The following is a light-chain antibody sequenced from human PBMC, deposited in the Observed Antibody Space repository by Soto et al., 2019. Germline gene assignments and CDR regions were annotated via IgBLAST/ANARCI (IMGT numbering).Light chain of an antibody. CDR1: SPNIGKNS. J-gene: IGLJ2*01. CDR3: GTWDSSLSAVV. CDR2: DNN. V-gene: IGLV1-51*01. Sequence: QAVVTQPPSVSAAPGQKVTISCSGSSPNIGKNSVFWCQQLPGTAPKLLIYDNNKRPSGIPDRFSGSKSGTSATLGITGLQTGDEADYYCGTWDSSLSAVVLGGGTKVTVL.